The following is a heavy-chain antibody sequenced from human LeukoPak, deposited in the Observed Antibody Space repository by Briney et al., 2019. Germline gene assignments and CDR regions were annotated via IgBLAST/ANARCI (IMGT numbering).Heavy chain of an antibody. CDR1: GFNFNNYG. Sequence: GGSLRLSCAASGFNFNNYGMHWVRQAPGKGLEWVAFIRHDGSNKFYGDSVKGRFTVSRDNSKNTLYLEMNSLRLEDTSLYYCAKDSRSYCSGGACFPFDSWGQGTLVTVSS. CDR3: AKDSRSYCSGGACFPFDS. D-gene: IGHD2-15*01. J-gene: IGHJ4*02. V-gene: IGHV3-30*02. CDR2: IRHDGSNK.